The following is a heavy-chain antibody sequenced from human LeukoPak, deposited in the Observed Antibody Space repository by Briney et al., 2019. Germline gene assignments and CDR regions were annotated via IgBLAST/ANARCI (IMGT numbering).Heavy chain of an antibody. V-gene: IGHV3-23*01. CDR2: ISDSGDRA. Sequence: GGSLRLSCAASGFTFSSYAMSWVRQAPGKGLEWVSGISDSGDRAHYADSVKGRFTISRDNSKNTLYLQMNSLRAEDTAVYFCAKQTTGYSGSGVDYWGQGSLVTVSS. J-gene: IGHJ4*02. CDR3: AKQTTGYSGSGVDY. CDR1: GFTFSSYA. D-gene: IGHD3-10*01.